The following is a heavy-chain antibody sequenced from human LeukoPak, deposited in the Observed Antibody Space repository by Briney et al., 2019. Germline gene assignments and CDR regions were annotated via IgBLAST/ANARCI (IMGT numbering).Heavy chain of an antibody. CDR1: GGTFSSYS. CDR3: AKGQPTYYDTWTGLFDY. J-gene: IGHJ4*02. Sequence: SVRVSCKASGGTFSSYSISWVRQAPGQGLEWMGGIIPIFGTANYAQKFQGRVTITADESTSTAYMELSSLRSEDTAVYYCAKGQPTYYDTWTGLFDYWGQGTLVTVSS. D-gene: IGHD3-9*01. V-gene: IGHV1-69*13. CDR2: IIPIFGTA.